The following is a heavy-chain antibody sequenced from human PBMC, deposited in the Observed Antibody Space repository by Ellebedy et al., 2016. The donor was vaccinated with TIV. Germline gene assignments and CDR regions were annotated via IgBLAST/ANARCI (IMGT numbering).Heavy chain of an antibody. CDR3: ARDRGFHYGYDFDQ. V-gene: IGHV3-20*04. CDR2: INWNGGST. Sequence: GESLKISCAASGFTFDDYGMSWVRQAPGKGLEWVSGINWNGGSTYYADSVKGRFTISRDNSKNTLYLQMGSLRAEDMAVYYCARDRGFHYGYDFDQWGQGTLVTVSA. D-gene: IGHD5-18*01. J-gene: IGHJ4*02. CDR1: GFTFDDYG.